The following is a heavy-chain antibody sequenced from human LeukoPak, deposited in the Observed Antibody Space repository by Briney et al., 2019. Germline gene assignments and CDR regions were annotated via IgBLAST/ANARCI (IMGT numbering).Heavy chain of an antibody. D-gene: IGHD3-3*01. CDR1: GFSLNNSW. CDR3: VGDCPEWHHTFDY. CDR2: INSDWRNT. J-gene: IGHJ4*02. V-gene: IGHV3-74*01. Sequence: RESLRLSSTASGFSLNNSWIHWVRQVPGEGLRWVSRINSDWRNTTYADSVKGRCTISRDNARNTLYLQKNSLSAGDAAVYHCVGDCPEWHHTFDYWGQGTLVSVSS.